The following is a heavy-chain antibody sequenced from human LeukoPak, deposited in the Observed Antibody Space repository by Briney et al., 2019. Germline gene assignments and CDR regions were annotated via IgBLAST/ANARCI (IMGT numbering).Heavy chain of an antibody. CDR3: ATHRRSGSGGSENAFEI. D-gene: IGHD5-12*01. CDR2: IYDSGTT. Sequence: SETLSLNCTVSGDSTSSSTHYWDWIRQAPGKGLEWIGNIYDSGTTHYNPSLKSRVTISGDTSKNQFSLKLNSVTAADTAIYYCATHRRSGSGGSENAFEIWGQGTMVTVSS. CDR1: GDSTSSSTHY. V-gene: IGHV4-39*01. J-gene: IGHJ3*02.